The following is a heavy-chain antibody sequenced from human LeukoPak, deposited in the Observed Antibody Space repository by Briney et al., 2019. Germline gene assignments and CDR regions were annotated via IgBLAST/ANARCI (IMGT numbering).Heavy chain of an antibody. CDR2: IKQDGSEK. D-gene: IGHD1-26*01. Sequence: GGSLRLSCAASGFTLSSYWMTWVRQAPGKGLEWVANIKQDGSEKYYVDSVKGRFTITRDNAQNSLTLHMNTLRADDTAVYYCAKDGGTHFDHWGQGTLVTVSS. CDR3: AKDGGTHFDH. V-gene: IGHV3-7*01. CDR1: GFTLSSYW. J-gene: IGHJ4*02.